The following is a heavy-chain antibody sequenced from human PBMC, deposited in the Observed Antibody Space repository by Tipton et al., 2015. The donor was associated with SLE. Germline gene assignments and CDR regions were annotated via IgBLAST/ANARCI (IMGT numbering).Heavy chain of an antibody. CDR1: GDSMSSSSYH. CDR2: IYSTGST. Sequence: TLSLTCSVSGDSMSSSSYHWSWIRQPAGKGLEWIGHIYSTGSTNYNPSLAGRVTMSVDTSKSQFYLTLSAVTAADTAVYFCARGPHFPVRKFIVHHFDYRGQGILVTVSS. V-gene: IGHV4-61*09. CDR3: ARGPHFPVRKFIVHHFDY. D-gene: IGHD3-16*02. J-gene: IGHJ4*02.